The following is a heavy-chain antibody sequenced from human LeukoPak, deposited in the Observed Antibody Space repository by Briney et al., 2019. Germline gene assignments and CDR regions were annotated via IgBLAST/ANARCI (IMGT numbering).Heavy chain of an antibody. Sequence: SETLSLTCAVYGGSFSGYYWSWIRQPPGKGLEWIGEINHSGSTNYNPSLKSRVTISVDTSKNQSSLKLSSVTAADTAVYYCARSVLRFLEWSRYFDYWGQGTLVTVSS. V-gene: IGHV4-34*01. CDR1: GGSFSGYY. CDR3: ARSVLRFLEWSRYFDY. CDR2: INHSGST. J-gene: IGHJ4*02. D-gene: IGHD3-3*01.